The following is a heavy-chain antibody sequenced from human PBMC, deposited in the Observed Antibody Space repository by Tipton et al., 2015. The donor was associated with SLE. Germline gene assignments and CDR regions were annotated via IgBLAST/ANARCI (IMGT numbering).Heavy chain of an antibody. V-gene: IGHV4-31*03. Sequence: TLSLTCTVSGASINSGGYYWSWICQHPEKGLEWIGYIYSNGNTYFNPSLKSRLTISLDTSQNQFSLSLTSVTAADTAVYYCARSPYWEGGYFDSWGQGILVTVSS. J-gene: IGHJ4*02. CDR1: GASINSGGYY. CDR3: ARSPYWEGGYFDS. D-gene: IGHD2-8*02. CDR2: IYSNGNT.